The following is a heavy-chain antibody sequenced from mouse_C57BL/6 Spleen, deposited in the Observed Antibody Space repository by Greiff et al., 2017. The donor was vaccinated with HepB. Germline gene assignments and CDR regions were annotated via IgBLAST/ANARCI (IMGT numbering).Heavy chain of an antibody. CDR1: GFTFSSYA. D-gene: IGHD1-3*01. Sequence: EVHLVESGGGLVQPGGSLKLSCAASGFTFSSYAMSWVRQTPEKRLEWVATISDGGSYTYYPDNVKGRFTISRDNAKNNLYLQMSHLKAEDTAMYYCGRAELTYDLDYWGQGTTLTVAS. J-gene: IGHJ2*01. V-gene: IGHV5-4*01. CDR2: ISDGGSYT. CDR3: GRAELTYDLDY.